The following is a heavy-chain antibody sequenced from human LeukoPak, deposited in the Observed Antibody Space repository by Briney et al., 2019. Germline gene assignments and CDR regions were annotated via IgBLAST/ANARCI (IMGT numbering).Heavy chain of an antibody. V-gene: IGHV1-2*02. CDR2: INPNSGGT. D-gene: IGHD5-24*01. Sequence: ASVKVSCKASGYTFTGYYMHWVRQAPGQGLEWMGWINPNSGGTNYAQKFQGRVTMTRDTSISTAYMDLSDLRSDDTAVYCCARGRNIEMTTMSGGSDYWGQGTLVTVSS. CDR3: ARGRNIEMTTMSGGSDY. CDR1: GYTFTGYY. J-gene: IGHJ4*02.